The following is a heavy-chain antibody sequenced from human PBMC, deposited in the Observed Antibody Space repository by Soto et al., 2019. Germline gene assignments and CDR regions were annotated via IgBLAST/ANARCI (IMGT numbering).Heavy chain of an antibody. CDR2: INTDGRST. CDR1: GFTFSDAW. CDR3: TRGTSAWLWGN. J-gene: IGHJ4*02. V-gene: IGHV3-74*01. D-gene: IGHD5-12*01. Sequence: EEQLVESGGGLVQPGGSLRLSCAASGFTFSDAWMHWVRQGPGKGLMWVSGINTDGRSTTYADSVKDRFTIYRDNTKNTVYLQLNRLRAEDTAVYFCTRGTSAWLWGNWGQGTPVTVSS.